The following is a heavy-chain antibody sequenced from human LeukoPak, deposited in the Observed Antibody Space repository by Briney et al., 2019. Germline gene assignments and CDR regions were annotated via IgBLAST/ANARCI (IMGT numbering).Heavy chain of an antibody. Sequence: PGGSLRLSCAASGFTFSSYSMNWVRQAPGKGLEWVSSISSSSSTIYYADSVKGRFTISRDNAKNSLYLQMNSLRAEDTAVYHCARDSIWFGELYHPRGWFDPWGQGTLVTVSS. D-gene: IGHD3-10*01. V-gene: IGHV3-48*01. CDR1: GFTFSSYS. CDR3: ARDSIWFGELYHPRGWFDP. CDR2: ISSSSSTI. J-gene: IGHJ5*02.